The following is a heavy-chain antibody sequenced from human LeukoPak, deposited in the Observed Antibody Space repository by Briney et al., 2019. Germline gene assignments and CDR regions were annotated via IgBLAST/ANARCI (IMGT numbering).Heavy chain of an antibody. CDR2: IYHSGST. Sequence: SQTLSLTCAVSGGSISSGGYSWSWIRQPPGKGLEWIGYIYHSGSTYYNPSLKSRVTISVDRSKNQFSLKLSSVTAADTAVYYCARGGDSSGYYYPLDNWFDPWGQGTLVTVSS. J-gene: IGHJ5*02. CDR1: GGSISSGGYS. D-gene: IGHD3-22*01. V-gene: IGHV4-30-2*01. CDR3: ARGGDSSGYYYPLDNWFDP.